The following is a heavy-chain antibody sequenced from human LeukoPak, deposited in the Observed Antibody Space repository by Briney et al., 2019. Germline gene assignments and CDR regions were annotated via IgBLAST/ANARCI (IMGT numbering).Heavy chain of an antibody. CDR1: GSAFSTSG. J-gene: IGHJ4*02. Sequence: GGSLRLSCAASGSAFSTSGMNWVRQAPGKGLEWVANIKQDGSEKYYVDSVKGRFTISRDNAKNSLYLQMNSLRAEDTAVYYCARKRYYDFWSGYYGGLFFDYWGQGTLVTVSS. CDR3: ARKRYYDFWSGYYGGLFFDY. D-gene: IGHD3-3*01. CDR2: IKQDGSEK. V-gene: IGHV3-7*01.